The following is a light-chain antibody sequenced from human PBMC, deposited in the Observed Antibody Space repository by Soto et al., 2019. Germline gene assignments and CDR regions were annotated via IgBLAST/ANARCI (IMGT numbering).Light chain of an antibody. J-gene: IGLJ3*02. Sequence: SYELTQPPSVSVAPGQTASITCGGDNIGTKGVDWYQQKPGQAPELVVYNGRDRPSGIPERFSGSNSGNTATLTITRVEAGDEADFYCQVRESPSDHSVVFGGGTKLTVL. CDR2: NGR. V-gene: IGLV3-21*02. CDR1: NIGTKG. CDR3: QVRESPSDHSVV.